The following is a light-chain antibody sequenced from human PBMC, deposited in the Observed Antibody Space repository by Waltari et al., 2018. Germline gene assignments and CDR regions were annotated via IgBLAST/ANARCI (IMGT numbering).Light chain of an antibody. CDR1: QNVSTS. CDR3: QQHGKWPLS. CDR2: DAS. J-gene: IGKJ4*01. Sequence: EIELTQSPATLSLSPGERATLSCRASQNVSTSLAWYQQKPGQAPRLLIHDASNRATGVPARFSGSGSGTDFTLTIGSLEPEDFAVYYCQQHGKWPLSFGGGTKVEI. V-gene: IGKV3-11*01.